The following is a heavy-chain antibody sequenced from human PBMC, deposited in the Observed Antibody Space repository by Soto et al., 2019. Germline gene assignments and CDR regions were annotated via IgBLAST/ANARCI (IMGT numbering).Heavy chain of an antibody. J-gene: IGHJ5*02. V-gene: IGHV4-4*07. CDR2: VYATGTT. Sequence: QVHLQESGPGLVKPSETLSLSCSVSGGSINKFYWSWIRMTAGKGLEWMGRVYATGTTDYNPSLRGRVAMSVDISRKTFSLRLTSVTAADTGVYYCVRDGSKTLWDWFDPWGQGKLVTVSS. D-gene: IGHD3-10*01. CDR3: VRDGSKTLWDWFDP. CDR1: GGSINKFY.